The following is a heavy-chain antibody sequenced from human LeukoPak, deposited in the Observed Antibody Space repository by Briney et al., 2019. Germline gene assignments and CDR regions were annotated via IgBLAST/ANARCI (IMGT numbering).Heavy chain of an antibody. Sequence: GGSLRLSCAVSGFTFSSYEMNWVRQAPGKGLEWVSYISSSGSTIYYADSVKGRFTISRDNAKNSLYLQMNSLRAEDTAVYYCARNLIAAAGTPVRYFDYWGQGTLVTVSS. J-gene: IGHJ4*02. CDR1: GFTFSSYE. D-gene: IGHD6-13*01. CDR3: ARNLIAAAGTPVRYFDY. CDR2: ISSSGSTI. V-gene: IGHV3-48*03.